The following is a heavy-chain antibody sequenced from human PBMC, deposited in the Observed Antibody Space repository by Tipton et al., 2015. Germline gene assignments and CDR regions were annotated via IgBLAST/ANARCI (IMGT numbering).Heavy chain of an antibody. CDR3: ARDLEHGMDV. J-gene: IGHJ6*02. CDR1: GASVSSDSYY. CDR2: ISHSGNT. V-gene: IGHV4-39*07. Sequence: TLSLTCTVSGASVSSDSYYWSWIRQPPGKGLEWIGSISHSGNTYYNPSLKSRVTMSRDTSKNQFSLTVNSVTAADTAVYYCARDLEHGMDVWGQGTTVTVSS. D-gene: IGHD5-24*01.